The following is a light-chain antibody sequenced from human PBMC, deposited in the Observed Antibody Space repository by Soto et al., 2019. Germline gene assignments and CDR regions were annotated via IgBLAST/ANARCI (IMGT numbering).Light chain of an antibody. Sequence: GMTQSLATLSVSPEERATLYCRASESVSSNLAWYQQKPGQAPRLLFYGASTRATDIPARFSGTGSGTEFTLTISSLQSEDFAVYYCQQYGSSGTFGQGTKVDI. CDR2: GAS. J-gene: IGKJ1*01. V-gene: IGKV3-15*01. CDR3: QQYGSSGT. CDR1: ESVSSN.